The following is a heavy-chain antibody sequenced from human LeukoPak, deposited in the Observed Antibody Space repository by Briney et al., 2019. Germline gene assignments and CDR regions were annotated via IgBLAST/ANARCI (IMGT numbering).Heavy chain of an antibody. Sequence: GGSLRLSCAASGFTFSRYSMNWVRQAPGKGLEWVSSISSSSSYIYYADSVKGRFTLSRDNAKNSLYLQMNSLRAEDTAVYYSARNYDSSGYLDYFDYWGQGTLVTVSS. CDR1: GFTFSRYS. J-gene: IGHJ4*02. CDR3: ARNYDSSGYLDYFDY. CDR2: ISSSSSYI. D-gene: IGHD3-22*01. V-gene: IGHV3-21*01.